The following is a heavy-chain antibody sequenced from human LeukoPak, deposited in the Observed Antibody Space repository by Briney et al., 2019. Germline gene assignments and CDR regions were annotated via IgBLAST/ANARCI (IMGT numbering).Heavy chain of an antibody. J-gene: IGHJ4*02. CDR2: ISAYNGNT. V-gene: IGHV1-18*01. CDR3: ARDSAFADY. D-gene: IGHD3-3*02. Sequence: AASVKVSCKASGYTFTSYGISWVRQAPGQGLEWMGWISAYNGNTKYSQKFQDRLTITRDTSASTGYMELSSLISEDTAIYYCARDSAFADYWGQGTLVTVSS. CDR1: GYTFTSYG.